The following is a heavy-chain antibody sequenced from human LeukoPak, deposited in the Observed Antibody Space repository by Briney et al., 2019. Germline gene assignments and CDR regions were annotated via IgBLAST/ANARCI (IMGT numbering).Heavy chain of an antibody. CDR3: AREYSSSLYYYYYYMDV. CDR2: IYYSGSI. V-gene: IGHV4-39*07. Sequence: SETLSLTCTVSGGSISSSSYYWGWIRQPPGKGLEWIGRIYYSGSIYYNPSLKSRVTISVDTSKNQFSLKLSSVTAADTAVYYCAREYSSSLYYYYYYMDVWGKGTTVTVSS. J-gene: IGHJ6*03. D-gene: IGHD6-6*01. CDR1: GGSISSSSYY.